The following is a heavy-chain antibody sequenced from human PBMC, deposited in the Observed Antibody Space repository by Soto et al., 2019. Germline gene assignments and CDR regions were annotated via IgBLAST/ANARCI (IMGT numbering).Heavy chain of an antibody. CDR3: ARDWRYSSGLDF. J-gene: IGHJ4*02. CDR1: GFSITSHF. V-gene: IGHV1-46*01. D-gene: IGHD6-19*01. CDR2: ISPGGDAT. Sequence: ASVKVSCKASGFSITSHFMHWLRQAPGQGLEWVGIISPGGDATKSAKKFQGRVTITRDTSTSTVYLELSSLKFEDTAVYYCARDWRYSSGLDFWGQGTLVTSPQ.